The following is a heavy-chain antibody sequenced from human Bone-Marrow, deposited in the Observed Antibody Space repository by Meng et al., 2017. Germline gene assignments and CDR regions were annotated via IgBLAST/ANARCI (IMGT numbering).Heavy chain of an antibody. CDR2: IKSNPDGETI. Sequence: EGQLVESGGALAKPGVSLILSCEGFGFTFSNGYMTWVRQVPGKRLEWVGRIKSNPDGETIDYAAPVKGRFTISRDDSKNTVYLPMNSLKTEDTAVYYCSGHIDYWGQGTLVTVSS. J-gene: IGHJ4*02. CDR1: GFTFSNGY. D-gene: IGHD5-12*01. CDR3: SGHIDY. V-gene: IGHV3-15*02.